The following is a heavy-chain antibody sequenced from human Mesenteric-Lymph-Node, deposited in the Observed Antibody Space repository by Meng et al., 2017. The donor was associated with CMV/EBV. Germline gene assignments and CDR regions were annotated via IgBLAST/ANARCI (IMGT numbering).Heavy chain of an antibody. V-gene: IGHV5-51*01. CDR3: ARIVVPAAIRGAEDWFDP. CDR2: IYPGDSDT. CDR1: FTSYW. J-gene: IGHJ5*02. Sequence: FTSYWIGWVRQMPGKGLEWMGIIYPGDSDTRYSPSFQGQVTISADKSISTAYLQWSSLKASDTAMYYCARIVVPAAIRGAEDWFDPWGQGTLVTVSS. D-gene: IGHD2-2*02.